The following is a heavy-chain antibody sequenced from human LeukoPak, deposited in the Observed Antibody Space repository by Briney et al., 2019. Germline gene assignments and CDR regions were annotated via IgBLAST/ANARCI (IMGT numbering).Heavy chain of an antibody. V-gene: IGHV3-23*01. D-gene: IGHD3-10*01. CDR3: VQGNALDY. CDR1: GFSFSTYG. Sequence: AESLTLSCAPSGFSFSTYGMSWVRLAPGKGLVWVSSVSGSDVTTNYEASVKGRFNIYRDNSKNMLYLQMNSLRAEDTGLYYCVQGNALDYWGGGTLVTVSS. J-gene: IGHJ4*02. CDR2: VSGSDVTT.